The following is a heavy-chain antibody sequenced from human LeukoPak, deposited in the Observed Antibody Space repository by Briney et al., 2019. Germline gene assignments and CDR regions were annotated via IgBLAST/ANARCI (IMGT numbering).Heavy chain of an antibody. V-gene: IGHV4-34*01. J-gene: IGHJ4*02. CDR1: GGSFSGYY. CDR3: AREAIAPRAFDY. CDR2: INHSGST. Sequence: SETLSLTCAVYGGSFSGYYWSWIRQPPGKGLEWIGEINHSGSTNYNPSLKSRVTISVDTSKNQFSLKLSSVTAADTAVYYCAREAIAPRAFDYWGQGTLVTVSS.